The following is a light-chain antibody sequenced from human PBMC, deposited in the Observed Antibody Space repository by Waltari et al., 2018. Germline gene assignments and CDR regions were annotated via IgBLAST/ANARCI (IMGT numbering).Light chain of an antibody. CDR2: AAS. J-gene: IGKJ1*01. CDR1: QSISIY. V-gene: IGKV1-39*01. Sequence: DIQMTQSPSSLSASVGDRVTITCRASQSISIYLNCYQQKPGKAPKLLIYAASNLHRGVPSRFRGSEYGTDFTLTISSPQTEEFATYYCQQTDSSPRTFGQGTKVEIK. CDR3: QQTDSSPRT.